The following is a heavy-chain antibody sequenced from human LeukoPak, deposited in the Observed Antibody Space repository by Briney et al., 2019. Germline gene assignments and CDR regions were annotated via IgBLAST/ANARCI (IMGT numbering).Heavy chain of an antibody. V-gene: IGHV3-23*01. CDR1: GFTFSSYG. J-gene: IGHJ4*02. D-gene: IGHD5-24*01. CDR3: AKDGYSGFDY. Sequence: GGTLRLSCAASGFTFSSYGMSWVRQAPGKGLEWVSAISGSGGSTYYADSVKGRFTISRDSSKNTLYLQMNSLRAEDTAVYYCAKDGYSGFDYWGQGTLVTVSS. CDR2: ISGSGGST.